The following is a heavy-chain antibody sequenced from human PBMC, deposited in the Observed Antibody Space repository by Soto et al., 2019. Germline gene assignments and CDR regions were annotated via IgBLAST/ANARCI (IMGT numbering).Heavy chain of an antibody. CDR1: GFTFSSYE. J-gene: IGHJ4*02. Sequence: EVQLVESEGGLVQPGGSLRLSCAASGFTFSSYEMNWVRQAPGKGLEWVSYISPNATTIYYADSVKGRFSISRDNARNSLYLQMNSLTADDTAMYYCARLPYSAYNRHFDYWGQGTLVTVSS. CDR2: ISPNATTI. CDR3: ARLPYSAYNRHFDY. D-gene: IGHD4-4*01. V-gene: IGHV3-48*03.